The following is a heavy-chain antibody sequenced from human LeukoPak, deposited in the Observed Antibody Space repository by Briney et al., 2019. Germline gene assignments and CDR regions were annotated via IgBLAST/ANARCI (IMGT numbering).Heavy chain of an antibody. D-gene: IGHD3-16*01. J-gene: IGHJ3*02. Sequence: SVKVSCKASGGTFSSYAISWVRQAPGQGLEWMGRIIPIFGTANYAQKFQGRVTITTDESTSTAYMELSSLRSEDTAVYYCARGETWGPNDAFDIWGQGTMVTVSS. CDR3: ARGETWGPNDAFDI. CDR2: IIPIFGTA. CDR1: GGTFSSYA. V-gene: IGHV1-69*05.